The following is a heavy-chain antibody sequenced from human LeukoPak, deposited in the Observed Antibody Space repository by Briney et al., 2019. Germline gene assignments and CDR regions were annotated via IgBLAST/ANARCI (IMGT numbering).Heavy chain of an antibody. CDR3: ARDLRALYYYGSGSYYRGFDY. D-gene: IGHD3-10*01. Sequence: NTGGSLRLSCAASGFTFSIYSVNWVRQAPGKGLEWVSSISSSSSYIYYADSVKGRFTISRDNAKNSLYLQMNSLRAEDTAVYYCARDLRALYYYGSGSYYRGFDYWGQGTLVTVSS. CDR1: GFTFSIYS. J-gene: IGHJ4*02. CDR2: ISSSSSYI. V-gene: IGHV3-21*01.